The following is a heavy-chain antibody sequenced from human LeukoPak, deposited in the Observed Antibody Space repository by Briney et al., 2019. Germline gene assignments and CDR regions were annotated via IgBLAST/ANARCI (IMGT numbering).Heavy chain of an antibody. CDR2: ISAYNGNT. CDR3: ARRLGQYYDFWSGYGTPSESFDY. J-gene: IGHJ4*02. Sequence: ASVKVSCKASGYTFTSYGISWVRQAPGQGLEWMGWISAYNGNTNYAQKLQGRVTMTTGTSTSTAYMELRSLRSDDTAVYYCARRLGQYYDFWSGYGTPSESFDYWGQGTLVTVSS. V-gene: IGHV1-18*01. CDR1: GYTFTSYG. D-gene: IGHD3-3*01.